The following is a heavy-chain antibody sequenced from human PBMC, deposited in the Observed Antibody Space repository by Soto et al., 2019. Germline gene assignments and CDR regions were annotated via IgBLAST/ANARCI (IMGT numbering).Heavy chain of an antibody. CDR1: GYTFTNFG. D-gene: IGHD3-3*01. V-gene: IGHV1-18*01. CDR2: ISASNGHT. CDR3: ARSIMVFGIVDVTSYFAS. J-gene: IGHJ4*02. Sequence: GASVKVCCKASGYTFTNFGISWMRQAPGRGLEWMGLISASNGHTNYAQKFQGRVTLTTDTSTSTAHMEVRSLRSDDTATYYCARSIMVFGIVDVTSYFASWGQRTPVTVSS.